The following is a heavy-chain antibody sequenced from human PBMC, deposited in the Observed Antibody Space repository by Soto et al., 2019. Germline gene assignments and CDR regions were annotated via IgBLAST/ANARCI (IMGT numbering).Heavy chain of an antibody. Sequence: QVQLVQSGAEVKKPGSSVKVSCKASGGTFSSYAISWVRQAPGQGLEWMGGIIPIFGTANYAQKFQGRVTITADESPSTAYMELSSLRSEDTAVYYRAGDRSLRGTTPALDYWGQGTLVTVSS. V-gene: IGHV1-69*12. CDR1: GGTFSSYA. J-gene: IGHJ4*02. CDR3: AGDRSLRGTTPALDY. CDR2: IIPIFGTA. D-gene: IGHD1-26*01.